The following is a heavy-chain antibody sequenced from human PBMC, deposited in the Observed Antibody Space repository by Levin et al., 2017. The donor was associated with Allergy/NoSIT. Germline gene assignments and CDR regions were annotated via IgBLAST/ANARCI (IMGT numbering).Heavy chain of an antibody. V-gene: IGHV3-33*01. Sequence: GGSLRLSCAGSGFTFSHYGIHWVRQAPGKGLEWVAVIWATTRRDYYADSVKGRFTISRDDSKSTVYLQMNSLRGEDTAVCYCARDSDTTGHYYFDLWGLGTQVTVSS. CDR2: IWATTRRD. D-gene: IGHD1-1*01. CDR3: ARDSDTTGHYYFDL. J-gene: IGHJ4*02. CDR1: GFTFSHYG.